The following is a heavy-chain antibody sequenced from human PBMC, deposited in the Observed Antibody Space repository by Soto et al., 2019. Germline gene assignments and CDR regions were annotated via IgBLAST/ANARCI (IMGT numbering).Heavy chain of an antibody. CDR3: AREWEGGYCSGGSCSRRDAFDI. J-gene: IGHJ3*02. V-gene: IGHV1-18*01. CDR1: VYTFTTYG. CDR2: ISAYNGNT. Sequence: GASVKVSCKASVYTFTTYGISWVRQAPGQGLEWMGWISAYNGNTNYAQKLQGRVTMTTDTSTSTAYMELRSLRSDDTAVYYCAREWEGGYCSGGSCSRRDAFDIWGQGTMVTVSS. D-gene: IGHD2-15*01.